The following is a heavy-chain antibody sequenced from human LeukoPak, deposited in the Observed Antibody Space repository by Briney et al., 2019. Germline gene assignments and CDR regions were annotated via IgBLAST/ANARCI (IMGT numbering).Heavy chain of an antibody. Sequence: SVTVSCKVSGGSFSSYAISWVRPAHGQGREWVGRIITILGMANYAQKFQGRATITADISTSTAYMKLSSLRSEDTAVYYCARDNPKNWFDPWGQGTLVTVSS. V-gene: IGHV1-69*04. CDR2: IITILGMA. J-gene: IGHJ5*02. D-gene: IGHD1-14*01. CDR1: GGSFSSYA. CDR3: ARDNPKNWFDP.